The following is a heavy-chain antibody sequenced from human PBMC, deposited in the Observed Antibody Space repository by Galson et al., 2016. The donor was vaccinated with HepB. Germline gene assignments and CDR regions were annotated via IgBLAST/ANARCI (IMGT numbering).Heavy chain of an antibody. D-gene: IGHD2-21*01. CDR1: GFIFSQFA. CDR2: ISYHGRNE. CDR3: ARDVTAYCGAYCPAPFDS. V-gene: IGHV3-30*04. J-gene: IGHJ4*02. Sequence: SLRLSCAASGFIFSQFAVHWVRQAPGKGLEWVAFISYHGRNEYYADSVKGRFTLSRDNYRNTLYLQMNSLRAADTAVYYCARDVTAYCGAYCPAPFDSWGQGTLVTVSS.